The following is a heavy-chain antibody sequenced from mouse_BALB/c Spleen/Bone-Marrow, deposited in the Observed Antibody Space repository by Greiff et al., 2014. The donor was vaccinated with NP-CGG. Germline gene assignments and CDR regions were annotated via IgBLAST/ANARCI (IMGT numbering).Heavy chain of an antibody. CDR3: ARGNYEAMDY. CDR2: INPSTGYT. D-gene: IGHD2-1*01. J-gene: IGHJ4*01. Sequence: QVQLQQSGAELAKPGASVKMSCKASGYIFTTYWMHWVKQGPGQGLEWIGYINPSTGYTAYNQKFKDKATLTADKSSNTAYMQLSSLTSEDSAVYYCARGNYEAMDYWGQGTSVTVSS. CDR1: GYIFTTYW. V-gene: IGHV1-7*01.